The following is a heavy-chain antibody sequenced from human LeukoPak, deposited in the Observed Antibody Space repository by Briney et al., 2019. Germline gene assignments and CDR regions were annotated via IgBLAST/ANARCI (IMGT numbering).Heavy chain of an antibody. CDR3: ARGGGTGSYPLDY. CDR1: GFTFSSYG. J-gene: IGHJ4*02. CDR2: VYSGGST. Sequence: PGGSLRLSCAASGFTFSSYGMHWVRQAPGKGLEWVSVVYSGGSTYYADSVKGRFTISRDNSKNTLDLQMNSLRAEDTAVYYCARGGGTGSYPLDYWGQGTLVIVSS. D-gene: IGHD3-10*01. V-gene: IGHV3-53*01.